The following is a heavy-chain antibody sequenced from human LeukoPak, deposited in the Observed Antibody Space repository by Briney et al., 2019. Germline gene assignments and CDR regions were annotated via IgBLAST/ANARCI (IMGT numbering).Heavy chain of an antibody. CDR1: GYSISSGYY. J-gene: IGHJ4*02. CDR3: ARDPPGLLVPDH. V-gene: IGHV4-38-2*02. Sequence: SESLSLTCAVSGYSISSGYYWGWIRQPPGKGLEWIGSIYHSGSTYYNPSLKSRATISIDTTTNQFSLKLSSVTAADTAVYYCARDPPGLLVPDHWGQGTLVTVSS. D-gene: IGHD2-8*02. CDR2: IYHSGST.